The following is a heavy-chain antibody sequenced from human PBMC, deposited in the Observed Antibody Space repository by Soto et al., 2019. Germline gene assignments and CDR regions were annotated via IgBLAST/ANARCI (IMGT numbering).Heavy chain of an antibody. CDR3: ARGLFTMVRGVIIKRGWFDP. V-gene: IGHV4-34*01. CDR2: INHSGST. Sequence: QVQLQQWGAGLLKPSETLSLTCAVYGGSFSGYYWSWIRQPPGKGLGWIGEINHSGSTNYNPSLKSRVTISVDTSKNQFSLKLTSVTAADTAVYYCARGLFTMVRGVIIKRGWFDPWGQGTLVTVSS. CDR1: GGSFSGYY. J-gene: IGHJ5*02. D-gene: IGHD3-10*01.